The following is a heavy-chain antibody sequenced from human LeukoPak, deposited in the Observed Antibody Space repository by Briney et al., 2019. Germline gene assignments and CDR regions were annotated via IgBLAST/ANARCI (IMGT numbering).Heavy chain of an antibody. CDR3: ARDGRIAAAGPYYYYGMDV. V-gene: IGHV4-59*10. CDR2: IYTSGST. CDR1: GGSFSGYY. D-gene: IGHD6-13*01. J-gene: IGHJ6*02. Sequence: SETLSLTCAVYGGSFSGYYWSWIRQPPGKGLEWIGRIYTSGSTNYNPSLKSRVTMSVDTSKNQFSLKLSSVTAADTAVYYCARDGRIAAAGPYYYYGMDVWGQGTTVTVSS.